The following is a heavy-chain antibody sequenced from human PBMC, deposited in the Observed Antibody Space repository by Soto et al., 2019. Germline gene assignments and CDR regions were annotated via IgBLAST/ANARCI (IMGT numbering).Heavy chain of an antibody. D-gene: IGHD3-9*01. Sequence: PXETLSLTCTVAGCSISPGDYYWSWIRRPPGKGLEWIGYIDYSGSTYYNPSLRSRVSISIDTSKNQFSLKMNSVTAADTGVYYCARRPGYYGPYGMDVWGQGTTVTVSS. J-gene: IGHJ6*02. CDR3: ARRPGYYGPYGMDV. V-gene: IGHV4-30-4*01. CDR1: GCSISPGDYY. CDR2: IDYSGST.